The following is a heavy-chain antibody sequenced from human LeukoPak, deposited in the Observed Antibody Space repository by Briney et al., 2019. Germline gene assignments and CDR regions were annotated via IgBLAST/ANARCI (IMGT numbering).Heavy chain of an antibody. CDR1: GFTFSSYS. Sequence: GGSLRLSCAASGFTFSSYSMNWVRQAPGKGLEWVSSISSSSSYIDYADSVKGRFAISRDNARNSLYLQMNSLRAEDTTVYYCARDPYSGTYGDTYYYYMDVWGKGTTVTISS. CDR3: ARDPYSGTYGDTYYYYMDV. J-gene: IGHJ6*03. CDR2: ISSSSSYI. V-gene: IGHV3-21*01. D-gene: IGHD1-26*01.